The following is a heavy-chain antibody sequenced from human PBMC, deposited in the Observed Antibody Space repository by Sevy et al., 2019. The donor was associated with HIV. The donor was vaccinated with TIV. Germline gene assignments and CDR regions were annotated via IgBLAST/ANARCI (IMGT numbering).Heavy chain of an antibody. D-gene: IGHD6-19*01. CDR3: ARASYTGLHSSGWYRLYYYGMDV. V-gene: IGHV1-69*13. J-gene: IGHJ6*02. CDR2: IIPIFGTA. Sequence: ASVKVSCKASGGTFSSYAISWVRQAPGQGLEWMGGIIPIFGTANYAQKFQGRVTITADESTSTAYMGLSSLRSEDTAVYYCARASYTGLHSSGWYRLYYYGMDVWGQGTTVTVSS. CDR1: GGTFSSYA.